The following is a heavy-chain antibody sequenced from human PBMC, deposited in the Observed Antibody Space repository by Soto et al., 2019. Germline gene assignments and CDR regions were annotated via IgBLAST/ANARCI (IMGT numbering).Heavy chain of an antibody. J-gene: IGHJ4*02. V-gene: IGHV2-5*02. CDR2: IYWDDDK. Sequence: QITLKESGPTLVKPTQTLTLTCTFSGFSLTTSGVGVGWIRQPPRKPLEWLALIYWDDDKRYRPSLNSRLTITKDTSKKQVVLTMTNMDPVDTATYSWAHSSPYYYDSSGSTLDSWGQGNLVTVSS. D-gene: IGHD3-22*01. CDR1: GFSLTTSGVG. CDR3: AHSSPYYYDSSGSTLDS.